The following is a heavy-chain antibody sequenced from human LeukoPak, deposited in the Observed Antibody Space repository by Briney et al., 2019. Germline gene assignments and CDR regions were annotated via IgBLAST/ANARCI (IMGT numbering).Heavy chain of an antibody. CDR1: GYSISSGYY. D-gene: IGHD3-9*01. CDR3: ARGIFGVHYDILTGYYTGDFDY. Sequence: SETLSLTCTVSGYSISSGYYWGWTRRPPGKGLEWIGMINHSGSTYYNPSLKSRVTISVDTSKNQFSLKLSSVTAADTAVYYCARGIFGVHYDILTGYYTGDFDYWGQGTLVTVSS. V-gene: IGHV4-38-2*02. CDR2: INHSGST. J-gene: IGHJ4*02.